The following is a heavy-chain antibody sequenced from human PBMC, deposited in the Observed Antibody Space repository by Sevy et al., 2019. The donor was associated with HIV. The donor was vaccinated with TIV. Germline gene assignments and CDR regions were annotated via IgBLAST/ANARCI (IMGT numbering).Heavy chain of an antibody. D-gene: IGHD3-22*01. J-gene: IGHJ4*02. V-gene: IGHV5-51*01. CDR3: ATSRSWYFDSSGYYIY. CDR1: GYSFTSHW. CDR2: IYPDDSDT. Sequence: GESLKISCKGSGYSFTSHWLGWVRHMPGKSLEWMGIIYPDDSDTKYSPSFQGQVTFSADMSISTAYLQWSNLKASDTAMYYCATSRSWYFDSSGYYIYWGQGTLVTVSS.